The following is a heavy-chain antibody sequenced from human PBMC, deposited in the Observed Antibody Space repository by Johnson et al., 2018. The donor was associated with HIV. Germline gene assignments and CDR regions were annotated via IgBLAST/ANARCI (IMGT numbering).Heavy chain of an antibody. V-gene: IGHV3-30*02. CDR1: GFTFSNYG. CDR2: IRYDGSNK. Sequence: QVQLVESGGGVVQPGGSLRLSCEVSGFTFSNYGMHWVRQAPGKGLEWVAFIRYDGSNKYYADSVKGRFTIFRDNSKNTLYMQMKSLRVEDTAVYYCAKAAVRGGEYDDFDSWGQGTMVTVS. CDR3: AKAAVRGGEYDDFDS. D-gene: IGHD2-15*01. J-gene: IGHJ3*02.